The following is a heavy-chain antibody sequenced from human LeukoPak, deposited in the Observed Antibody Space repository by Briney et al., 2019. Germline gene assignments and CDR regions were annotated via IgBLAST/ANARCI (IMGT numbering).Heavy chain of an antibody. CDR1: GFTVSSNY. CDR2: IYSGGST. D-gene: IGHD3-22*01. CDR3: ASVTYYYDSSGFDY. J-gene: IGHJ4*02. Sequence: GGSLRLSCAASGFTVSSNYMSWVRQAPGKGLEWVSVIYSGGSTYYADSVKGRFTISRDNSKNTLYLQMNSLRAEDTAVYYCASVTYYYDSSGFDYWGQGTLVTVSS. V-gene: IGHV3-66*01.